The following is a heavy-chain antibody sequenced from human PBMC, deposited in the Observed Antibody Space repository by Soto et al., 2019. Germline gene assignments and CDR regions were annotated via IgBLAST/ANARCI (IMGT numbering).Heavy chain of an antibody. CDR3: SRGGSIDTSSGYSFDY. Sequence: ASVKVSCKASGYTFTSYYMHWVRQAPGQGLEWMGIINPSGGSTSYAQKFQGRVTMTRDTSTSTVYMELSSMRSEDTVVYFCSRGGSIDTSSGYSFDYWGQGTLVTVSS. J-gene: IGHJ4*02. V-gene: IGHV1-46*01. CDR2: INPSGGST. D-gene: IGHD3-22*01. CDR1: GYTFTSYY.